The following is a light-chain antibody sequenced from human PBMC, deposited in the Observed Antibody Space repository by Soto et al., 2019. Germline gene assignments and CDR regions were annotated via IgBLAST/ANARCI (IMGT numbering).Light chain of an antibody. J-gene: IGLJ1*01. CDR1: RSDVGGYNY. CDR3: TSFTASITYV. Sequence: QSALTQPASVSGSPGQSITISCTGTRSDVGGYNYVSWYQQHPGKAPRVIIYEVTYRPAGVSSRFSGSKSGNTAYLTISGLQAEDEADYYCTSFTASITYVFGTGT. CDR2: EVT. V-gene: IGLV2-14*03.